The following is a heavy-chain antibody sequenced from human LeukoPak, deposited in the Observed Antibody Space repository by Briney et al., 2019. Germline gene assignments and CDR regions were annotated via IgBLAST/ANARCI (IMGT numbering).Heavy chain of an antibody. D-gene: IGHD1-1*01. CDR3: ARDRGQLIDY. Sequence: KSGGSLRLSCAASGFTFSSYSMNWVRQAPGKGLEWVSSISSSSSYIYYADSVKGRFTISRDNAKNSLYLQMNSLRAEDTAVYYCARDRGQLIDYWGQGTLVTVSS. CDR1: GFTFSSYS. CDR2: ISSSSSYI. J-gene: IGHJ4*02. V-gene: IGHV3-21*01.